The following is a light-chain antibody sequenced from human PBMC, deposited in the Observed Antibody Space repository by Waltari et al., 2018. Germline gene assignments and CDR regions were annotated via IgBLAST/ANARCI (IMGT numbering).Light chain of an antibody. CDR3: QKYGTLPAT. CDR1: QSVSRT. J-gene: IGKJ1*01. V-gene: IGKV3-20*01. CDR2: DAS. Sequence: EIVLTQSPGTLSVSPGERVTLSCRASQSVSRTLAWYQQKPGQAPRLLSYDASTRATGSPDRFSGSGSGTDFSLTISRLEPEDFAVYYCQKYGTLPATFGQGTKVEIK.